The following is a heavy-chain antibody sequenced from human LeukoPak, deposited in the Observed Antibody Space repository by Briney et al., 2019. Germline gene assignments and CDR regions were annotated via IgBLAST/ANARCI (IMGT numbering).Heavy chain of an antibody. CDR2: IYYSGST. D-gene: IGHD3-22*01. J-gene: IGHJ4*02. CDR1: GGSISSYY. V-gene: IGHV4-59*01. CDR3: ARTFPRGYSFDY. Sequence: KTSETLSLTCTVSGGSISSYYWSWIRQPPGKGLEWIGYIYYSGSTNYNPSLESRVTISVDTSKNQFSLKLSSVTAADTAVYYCARTFPRGYSFDYWGQGTLVTVSS.